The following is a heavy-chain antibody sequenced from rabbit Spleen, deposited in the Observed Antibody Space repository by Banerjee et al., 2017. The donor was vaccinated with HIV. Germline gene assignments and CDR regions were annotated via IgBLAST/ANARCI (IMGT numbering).Heavy chain of an antibody. Sequence: QEQLVESGGGLVQPGASLALTCTASGFSFSSSDYMCWVRQAPGKGLEWISCIAGSSSGSTAYASWAKGRFTISKTSSTTVTLQMTSLTAADTATYFCARDTSSSFSSYGMDLWGPGTLVTVS. J-gene: IGHJ6*01. CDR3: ARDTSSSFSSYGMDL. D-gene: IGHD1-1*01. CDR2: IAGSSSGST. V-gene: IGHV1S45*01. CDR1: GFSFSSSDY.